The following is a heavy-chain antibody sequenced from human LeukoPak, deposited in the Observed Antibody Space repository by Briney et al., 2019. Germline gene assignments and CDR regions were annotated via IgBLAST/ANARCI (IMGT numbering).Heavy chain of an antibody. D-gene: IGHD2-15*01. CDR3: ARGEIVVVVAATTNRAYYFDY. Sequence: SETLSLTCAGYGGSFSGYYWSWIRQPPGKGLEWIGEINHSGSTNYHAALKNRVTRSVDTSKNHFSMKMSSVNAEDKAVYYCARGEIVVVVAATTNRAYYFDYWGQGTLVTVSS. J-gene: IGHJ4*02. CDR2: INHSGST. V-gene: IGHV4-34*01. CDR1: GGSFSGYY.